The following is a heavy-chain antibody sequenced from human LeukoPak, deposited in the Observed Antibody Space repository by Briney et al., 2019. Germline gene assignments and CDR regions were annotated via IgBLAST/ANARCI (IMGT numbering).Heavy chain of an antibody. CDR1: GGSISSGGYY. CDR2: IYHSGST. CDR3: ARRRGFSSSYADY. J-gene: IGHJ4*02. V-gene: IGHV4-30-2*01. D-gene: IGHD6-13*01. Sequence: SQTLSLTCTVSGGSISSGGYYWSWIRQPPGKGLEWIGYIYHSGSTYYNPSLKSRVTISVDRSKNQFSLKLSSVTAVDTAVYYCARRRGFSSSYADYWGQGTLVTVSS.